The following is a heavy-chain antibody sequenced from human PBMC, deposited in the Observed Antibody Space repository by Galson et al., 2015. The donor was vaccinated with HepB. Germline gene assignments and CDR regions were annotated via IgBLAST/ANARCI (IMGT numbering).Heavy chain of an antibody. D-gene: IGHD1-26*01. Sequence: SLRLSCAASGFTFGDYAMSWVRQAPGKGLEWVGFIRSKAYGGTTEYAASVKGRFTISRDDSKSIAYLQMNSLKTEDTAVYYCTRVSVRELLYFDYWGQGTLVTVSS. CDR1: GFTFGDYA. CDR3: TRVSVRELLYFDY. V-gene: IGHV3-49*04. CDR2: IRSKAYGGTT. J-gene: IGHJ4*02.